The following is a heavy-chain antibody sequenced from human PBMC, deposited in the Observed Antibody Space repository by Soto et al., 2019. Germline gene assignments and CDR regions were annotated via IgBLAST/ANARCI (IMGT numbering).Heavy chain of an antibody. CDR1: GYTFRSYG. CDR2: ISGYNCNT. J-gene: IGHJ6*03. V-gene: IGHV1-18*01. D-gene: IGHD4-4*01. CDR3: AKADSNYAGRFSYYYMDV. Sequence: QVQLVQSGTEVKKPGASVKVSCKASGYTFRSYGISWVRQAPGQGPEWMGWISGYNCNTHYPQKFQGKVTMTTDTSTSTAYMELRSLRSDETAVYYCAKADSNYAGRFSYYYMDVWGNGTLVTVSS.